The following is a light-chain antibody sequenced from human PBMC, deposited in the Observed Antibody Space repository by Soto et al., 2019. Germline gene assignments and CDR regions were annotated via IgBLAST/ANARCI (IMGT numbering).Light chain of an antibody. CDR1: SSNIGSNT. CDR3: SAWDNSLNGYV. CDR2: TAG. J-gene: IGLJ1*01. V-gene: IGLV1-44*01. Sequence: QAVLTQPLSASASPGQRVTISCSGGSSNIGSNTVAWYQHLPGTAPPRLTFTAGQRPSGVPGRFSGSKSGTSASLAISGLQSEDEGDYYCSAWDNSLNGYVFGPGTKLTVL.